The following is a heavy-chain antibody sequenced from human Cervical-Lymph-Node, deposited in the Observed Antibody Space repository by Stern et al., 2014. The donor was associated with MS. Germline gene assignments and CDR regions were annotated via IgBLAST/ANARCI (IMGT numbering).Heavy chain of an antibody. CDR3: ARERQQYCNSEGCSYWYFDL. CDR2: IYPSGAS. D-gene: IGHD2/OR15-2a*01. Sequence: QVPLVESGPGLVKPSGTLSLTCAVSGGSVRSTNWWSWVRQSPGKGLEWIGNIYPSGASNCRPSLRSRVSISLDTSKNHLSLPLPSVTAADTAVYYCARERQQYCNSEGCSYWYFDLWGRGTLVTVSS. V-gene: IGHV4-4*02. CDR1: GGSVRSTNW. J-gene: IGHJ2*01.